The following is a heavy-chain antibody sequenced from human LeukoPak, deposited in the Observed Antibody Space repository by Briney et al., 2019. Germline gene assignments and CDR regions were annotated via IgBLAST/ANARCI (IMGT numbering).Heavy chain of an antibody. CDR1: GFTFSSYW. J-gene: IGHJ4*02. CDR2: IKQDGSEK. V-gene: IGHV3-7*03. Sequence: GGSLRLSCAASGFTFSSYWMSWVRQAPGKGLEWVANIKQDGSEKYYVDSVKGRFTISRDNAKNSLYLQMNSLRAEDTAVYYCAKGATYYYGSGSPFDYWGQGTLVTVSS. D-gene: IGHD3-10*01. CDR3: AKGATYYYGSGSPFDY.